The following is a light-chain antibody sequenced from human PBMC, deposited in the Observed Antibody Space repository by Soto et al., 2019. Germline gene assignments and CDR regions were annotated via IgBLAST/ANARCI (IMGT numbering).Light chain of an antibody. V-gene: IGKV3-20*01. J-gene: IGKJ1*01. CDR3: QQYGSSPGT. CDR1: QSVSSSY. CDR2: GAS. Sequence: EIVLTQSPGTLSLSPGERATLSCRASQSVSSSYLAWYQQKPGQAPRLLIYGASIRATGIPDRFSGSGSGTAFTLTIGRLEPEDFAVYYCQQYGSSPGTFGQGTKVEIK.